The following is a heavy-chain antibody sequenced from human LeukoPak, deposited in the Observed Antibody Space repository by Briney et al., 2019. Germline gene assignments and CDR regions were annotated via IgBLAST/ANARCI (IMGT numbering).Heavy chain of an antibody. D-gene: IGHD3-16*02. J-gene: IGHJ4*02. CDR3: ARDHLRSSLSRSFDY. CDR1: GYTFTSYD. V-gene: IGHV1-8*02. CDR2: MNPNSGNT. Sequence: ASVKVSCKASGYTFTSYDINWVRQATGQGLEWMGWMNPNSGNTGYAQKLQGRVTMTTDTSTSTAYMELRSLRSDDTAVYYCARDHLRSSLSRSFDYWGQGTLVTVSS.